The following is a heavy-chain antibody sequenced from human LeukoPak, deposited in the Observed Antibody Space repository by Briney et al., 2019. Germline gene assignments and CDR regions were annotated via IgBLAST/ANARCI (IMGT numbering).Heavy chain of an antibody. Sequence: ASVKVSCKASGYTFTSYYMHWVRQAPGQELEWMGIINPSGGSTSYAQKFQGRVTMTRDTPTSTVYMELSSLRSEDTAVYYCARDYVVPAAMSHPTTIGWFDPWGQGTLVTVSS. D-gene: IGHD2-2*01. CDR3: ARDYVVPAAMSHPTTIGWFDP. V-gene: IGHV1-46*01. CDR2: INPSGGST. CDR1: GYTFTSYY. J-gene: IGHJ5*02.